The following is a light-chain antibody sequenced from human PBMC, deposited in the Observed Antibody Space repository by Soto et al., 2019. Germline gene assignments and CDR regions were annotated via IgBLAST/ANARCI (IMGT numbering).Light chain of an antibody. CDR1: QGISNY. CDR3: QTYNSAPHT. J-gene: IGKJ2*01. CDR2: AAS. Sequence: DIQMTQSPSSLSASVGDRVTITCRASQGISNYLAWYQQKPGKVPMLLIYAASTLQSGVPSRFSGSGSGTAFTITISSVQPEAVATYYCQTYNSAPHTLGQGTKLEIK. V-gene: IGKV1-27*01.